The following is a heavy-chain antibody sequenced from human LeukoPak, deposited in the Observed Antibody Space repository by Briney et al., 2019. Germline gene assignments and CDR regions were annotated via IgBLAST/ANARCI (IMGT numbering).Heavy chain of an antibody. J-gene: IGHJ5*02. CDR2: INPNSGGT. Sequence: GSVKVSCKASGYTFTGYYMHWVRQAAGQGLEWMGWINPNSGGTNYAQKLQGRVTMTRDTSISTAYMELSRLRSDDTAVYYCARDKYPYCSSTSCYGPNWFDPWGQGTLVTVSS. D-gene: IGHD2-2*01. CDR3: ARDKYPYCSSTSCYGPNWFDP. CDR1: GYTFTGYY. V-gene: IGHV1-2*02.